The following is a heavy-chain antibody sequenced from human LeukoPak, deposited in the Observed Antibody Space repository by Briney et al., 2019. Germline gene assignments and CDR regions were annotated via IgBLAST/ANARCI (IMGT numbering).Heavy chain of an antibody. CDR2: IIPIFGTA. D-gene: IGHD6-6*01. CDR1: GGTFSSYA. CDR3: ARTLEYSSSTFDC. V-gene: IGHV1-69*05. Sequence: SVKVSCKASGGTFSSYAISWVRQAPGQGLEWMGGIIPIFGTANYAQKFQGRVTITTDESTSTAYMELSSLRSEDTAVYYCARTLEYSSSTFDCWGQGTLVTVSS. J-gene: IGHJ4*02.